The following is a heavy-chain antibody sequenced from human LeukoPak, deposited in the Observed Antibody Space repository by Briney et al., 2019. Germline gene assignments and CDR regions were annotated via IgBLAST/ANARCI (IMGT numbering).Heavy chain of an antibody. J-gene: IGHJ4*02. D-gene: IGHD3-22*01. CDR2: IKQDGSQK. Sequence: GGSLRHSCAASGFTSSSHWMGWVRQAPGKGLEWVANIKQDGSQKYYVDSVMGRFTISRDNAENSLHLQMNSLRAENTAVYYCARVDSYSSGYYTLWGQGSLVSVSS. V-gene: IGHV3-7*04. CDR1: GFTSSSHW. CDR3: ARVDSYSSGYYTL.